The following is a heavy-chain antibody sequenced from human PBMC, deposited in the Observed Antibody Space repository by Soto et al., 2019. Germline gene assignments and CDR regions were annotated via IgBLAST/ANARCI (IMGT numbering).Heavy chain of an antibody. D-gene: IGHD7-27*01. V-gene: IGHV3-23*01. CDR1: GFTFSSYA. J-gene: IGHJ6*02. CDR2: ITGSGGRT. CDR3: AKGLTGAPYYGMDV. Sequence: EVQLLESGGGLVQPGGSLRLSCAASGFTFSSYAMSWVRQAPGKGLEWVSAITGSGGRTYYADSVKGRFTISRDNSKNTLYLQMNSLRAEDTAVYYCAKGLTGAPYYGMDVWGQGTTVTVS.